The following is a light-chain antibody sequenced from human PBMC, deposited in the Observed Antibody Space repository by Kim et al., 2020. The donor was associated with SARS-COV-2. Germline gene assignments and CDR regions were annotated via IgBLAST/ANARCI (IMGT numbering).Light chain of an antibody. Sequence: SYELTQPPSVSVSPGQTASITCSADTLGDKYAFXYQQKPGQSPVLVIYQDSKRPSGIPERFSGSNSGNTATLTISGTQPIDDADYYCQAWDSSTYVVFGG. CDR2: QDS. CDR1: TLGDKY. CDR3: QAWDSSTYVV. V-gene: IGLV3-1*01. J-gene: IGLJ2*01.